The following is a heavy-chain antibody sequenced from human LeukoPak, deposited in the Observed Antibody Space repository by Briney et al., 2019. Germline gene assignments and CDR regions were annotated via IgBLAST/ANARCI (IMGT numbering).Heavy chain of an antibody. CDR1: GFTFSSDA. CDR2: IKQDGSEK. V-gene: IGHV3-7*01. Sequence: GGSLRLSCAASGFTFSSDAMSWVRQAPGKGLEWVANIKQDGSEKYYVDSVKGRFTISRDNAKNSLYLQMNSLRAEDTAVYYCARRYSSSWFFDYWGQGTLVTVSS. CDR3: ARRYSSSWFFDY. J-gene: IGHJ4*02. D-gene: IGHD6-13*01.